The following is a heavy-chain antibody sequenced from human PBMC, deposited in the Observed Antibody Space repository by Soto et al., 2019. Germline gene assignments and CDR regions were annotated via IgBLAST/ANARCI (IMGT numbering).Heavy chain of an antibody. V-gene: IGHV4-31*03. CDR1: GGSISSGGYY. D-gene: IGHD6-6*01. J-gene: IGHJ5*01. CDR3: ARDKSSSSWFDS. Sequence: SETLSLTCTVSGGSISSGGYYWSWIRQHPGKGLEWIGYIYYSGSTYYNPSLKSRVTISVDTSKNQFSLKLSSVTAADTAVYYCARDKSSSSWFDSWGQGTLVPVSS. CDR2: IYYSGST.